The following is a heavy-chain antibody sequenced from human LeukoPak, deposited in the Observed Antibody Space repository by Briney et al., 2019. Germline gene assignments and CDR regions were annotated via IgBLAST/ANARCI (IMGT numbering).Heavy chain of an antibody. Sequence: GGSLRLSCTASGFSIRTDYMSWVRQAPGKGLEWVAGFYSGDDTYYTVSVKGRFTISRDNAKNSLYLQMNSLRAEDTAVYYCAIHGYSSSWYNNWGQGTLDTVSS. CDR1: GFSIRTDY. V-gene: IGHV3-53*01. CDR3: AIHGYSSSWYNN. J-gene: IGHJ4*02. CDR2: FYSGDDT. D-gene: IGHD6-13*01.